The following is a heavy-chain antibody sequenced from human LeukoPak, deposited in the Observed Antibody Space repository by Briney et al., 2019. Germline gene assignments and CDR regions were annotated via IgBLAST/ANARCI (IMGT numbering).Heavy chain of an antibody. Sequence: GESLKISCKGSGYSFTSYWISWVRQMPGKSLEWMGRIDPSDSYTNYSPSFQGHVTISADKSISTAYLQWSSLKASDTAMYYCARLTLGYCSSTSCRHPFDYWGQGTLVTVSS. D-gene: IGHD2-2*01. CDR2: IDPSDSYT. V-gene: IGHV5-10-1*01. CDR3: ARLTLGYCSSTSCRHPFDY. J-gene: IGHJ4*02. CDR1: GYSFTSYW.